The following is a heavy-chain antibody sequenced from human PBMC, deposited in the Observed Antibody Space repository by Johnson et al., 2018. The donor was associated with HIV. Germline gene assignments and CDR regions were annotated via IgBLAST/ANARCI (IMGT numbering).Heavy chain of an antibody. Sequence: QVQLVESGGGLVQPGGSLRLSCAASGFTFSSYAMHWVRQAPAKGLEWVAVISYDGSNKYYADSVKGRFPISRDNSKNTLYLQMNSLRAEDTAVYYCARIGLPYYYGSGDAFDIWGQGTMVTVSS. CDR2: ISYDGSNK. J-gene: IGHJ3*02. V-gene: IGHV3-30-3*01. CDR1: GFTFSSYA. CDR3: ARIGLPYYYGSGDAFDI. D-gene: IGHD3-10*01.